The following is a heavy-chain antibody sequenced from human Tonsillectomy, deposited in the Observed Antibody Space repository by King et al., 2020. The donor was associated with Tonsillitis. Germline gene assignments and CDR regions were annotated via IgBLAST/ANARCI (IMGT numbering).Heavy chain of an antibody. V-gene: IGHV3-30*18. CDR1: GFTFSRYG. D-gene: IGHD3-10*01. J-gene: IGHJ6*02. CDR3: AKEVHYGSGSRNLRVYGMDV. CDR2: MSYDGSKK. Sequence: HVQLVESGGGVVQPGRSVRLSCAASGFTFSRYGMHWVRQAPGKGLEWVAVMSYDGSKKYSADSVKGRFTISRDNSKNTLYLQMNSLRVEDTAVYYCAKEVHYGSGSRNLRVYGMDVWGQGTTVTVSS.